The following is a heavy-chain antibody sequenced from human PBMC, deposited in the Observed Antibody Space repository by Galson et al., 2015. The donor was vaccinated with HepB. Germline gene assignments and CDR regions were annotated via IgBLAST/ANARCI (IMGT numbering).Heavy chain of an antibody. D-gene: IGHD1-7*01. V-gene: IGHV3-13*04. CDR3: ARGWDSVSGTNGLDV. J-gene: IGHJ6*02. CDR1: GFTFSTYD. Sequence: SLRLSCAASGFTFSTYDMHWVRQVTGKGLEWVSRIGIVDDTYYVGSVEGRFTISRENAKKSLYLQMNSLRAGDTAVYYCARGWDSVSGTNGLDVWGQGTTVTVSS. CDR2: IGIVDDT.